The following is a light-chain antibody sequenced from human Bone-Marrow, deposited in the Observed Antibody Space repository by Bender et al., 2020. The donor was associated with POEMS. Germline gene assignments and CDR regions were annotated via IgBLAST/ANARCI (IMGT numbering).Light chain of an antibody. J-gene: IGLJ2*01. CDR2: DFS. Sequence: QSVLTQPASVSASPGQSITISCAGTSSDVGGYNYVSWYQQHPGKAPKLIIYDFSNRPSGVSDRFSGSKSGNTASLTISGLQADDEADYYCCSNAGATFWVFGGGTKLTVL. V-gene: IGLV2-14*03. CDR1: SSDVGGYNY. CDR3: CSNAGATFWV.